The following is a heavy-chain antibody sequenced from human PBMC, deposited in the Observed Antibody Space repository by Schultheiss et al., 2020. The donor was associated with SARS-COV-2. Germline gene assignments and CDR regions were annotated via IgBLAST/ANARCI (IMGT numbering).Heavy chain of an antibody. CDR1: GYTFTSYG. J-gene: IGHJ4*02. CDR3: ARLGVAGTGVDY. D-gene: IGHD6-19*01. Sequence: ASVKVSCKASGYTFTSYGISWVRQAPGQGLEWMGWISNYNGDTNYAQKLQGRVTMTRDTSTSTVYMELSSLRSEDTAVYYCARLGVAGTGVDYWGQGTLVTVSS. CDR2: ISNYNGDT. V-gene: IGHV1-18*01.